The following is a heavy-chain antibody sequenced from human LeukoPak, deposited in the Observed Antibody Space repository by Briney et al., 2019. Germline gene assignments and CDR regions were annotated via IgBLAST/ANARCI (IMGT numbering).Heavy chain of an antibody. Sequence: SETLSLTCAVSGYSISSGYYWGWIRQPPGQGLEWIGSIYHSGSTYYNPSLKSRVTISVDTSKNQFSLKLSSVTAADTAGFHCGRQSVAAAGEFHYWSQGTLVTVSS. CDR2: IYHSGST. V-gene: IGHV4-38-2*01. CDR3: GRQSVAAAGEFHY. J-gene: IGHJ4*02. CDR1: GYSISSGYY. D-gene: IGHD6-13*01.